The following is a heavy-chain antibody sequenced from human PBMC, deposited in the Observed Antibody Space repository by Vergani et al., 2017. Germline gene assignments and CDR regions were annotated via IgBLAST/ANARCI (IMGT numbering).Heavy chain of an antibody. CDR3: ARTLSDSHGYYLDY. D-gene: IGHD3-22*01. CDR2: IDWDDDT. CDR1: GFSLTTYGMR. V-gene: IGHV2-70*04. J-gene: IGHJ4*02. Sequence: QVTLKESGPALVKPTQTLTLTCTFSGFSLTTYGMRVSWLRQPPGKALEWLARIDWDDDTYYRTSLRTRLTISKDTFKNQVALTMTNMDPVDTATYYCARTLSDSHGYYLDYWGQGTLVTVSS.